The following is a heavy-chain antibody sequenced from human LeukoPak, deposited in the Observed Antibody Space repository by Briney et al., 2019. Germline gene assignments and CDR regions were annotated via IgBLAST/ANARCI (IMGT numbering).Heavy chain of an antibody. CDR2: IYHSGST. CDR1: GYSISSGYY. D-gene: IGHD2-15*01. Sequence: PSETLSLTCAVSGYSISSGYYWGWIRQPPGKGLEWIGSIYHSGSTYYNPSLKSRVTILVDTSKNQFSLKLSSVTAADTAVYYCAREGYCSGGSCYSEIDYWGQGTLVTVSS. V-gene: IGHV4-38-2*02. CDR3: AREGYCSGGSCYSEIDY. J-gene: IGHJ4*02.